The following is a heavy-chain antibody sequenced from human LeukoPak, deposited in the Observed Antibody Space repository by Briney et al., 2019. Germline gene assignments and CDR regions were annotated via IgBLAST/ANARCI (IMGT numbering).Heavy chain of an antibody. CDR2: ISGSGGST. V-gene: IGHV3-23*01. CDR3: AKDEYYYDSSGYYLPPYYFDY. D-gene: IGHD3-22*01. CDR1: GFTFSSYA. J-gene: IGHJ4*02. Sequence: GGSLRLSCAASGFTFSSYAMSWVRQAQGKGLELVSAISGSGGSTYYADSVEGLCTISRDNSKNTLYLQMNSLRAEDTAVYYCAKDEYYYDSSGYYLPPYYFDYWGQGTLVTVSS.